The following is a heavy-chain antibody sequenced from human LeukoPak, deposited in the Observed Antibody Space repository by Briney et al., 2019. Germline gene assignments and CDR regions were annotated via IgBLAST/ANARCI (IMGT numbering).Heavy chain of an antibody. CDR1: GYTFTSYY. D-gene: IGHD3-3*01. Sequence: GASVKVSCKASGYTFTSYYMHWVRQAPGQGLEWMGIINPSGGSTSYAQKFQGRVTMTRDTSTSTVYMELSSLRSEDTAVYYCARGSRTYYDFWSGYYPYYYYGMDVWGQGTTVTVSS. J-gene: IGHJ6*02. CDR3: ARGSRTYYDFWSGYYPYYYYGMDV. V-gene: IGHV1-46*01. CDR2: INPSGGST.